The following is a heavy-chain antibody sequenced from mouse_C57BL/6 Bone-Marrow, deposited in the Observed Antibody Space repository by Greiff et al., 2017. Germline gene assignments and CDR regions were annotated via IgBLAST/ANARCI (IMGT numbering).Heavy chain of an antibody. J-gene: IGHJ2*01. CDR3: AGGLGDFDY. CDR1: GFTFSSSG. V-gene: IGHV5-6*01. CDR2: ISSGGSYT. Sequence: EVKLMESGGDLVKPGGSLKLSCAASGFTFSSSGMSWVRQTPEKRLEWVATISSGGSYTYYPDSVKGLFTISRDNAKNTLYLQMSSLKSEDTAMYFCAGGLGDFDYWGQGTTRTVSS. D-gene: IGHD4-1*01.